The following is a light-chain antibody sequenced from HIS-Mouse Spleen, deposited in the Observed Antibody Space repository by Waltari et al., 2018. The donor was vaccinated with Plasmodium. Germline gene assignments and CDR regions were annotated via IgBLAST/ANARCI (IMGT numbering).Light chain of an antibody. CDR1: ALPTKY. CDR3: YSTDSSGNHRV. Sequence: SYELTQPPSVSVSPGQTARITCSGDALPTKYAYWYQQKSGQAPVLVIYEDSKRPSGIPEEFSGASSGTMATLTISGAQVEDEADYYCYSTDSSGNHRVFGGGTKLTVL. V-gene: IGLV3-10*01. CDR2: EDS. J-gene: IGLJ3*02.